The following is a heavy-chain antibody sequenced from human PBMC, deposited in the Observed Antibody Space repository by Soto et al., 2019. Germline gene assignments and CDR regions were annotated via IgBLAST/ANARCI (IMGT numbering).Heavy chain of an antibody. V-gene: IGHV3-9*01. CDR3: AKDIKGYYYYMDV. CDR1: GFTFDDYA. Sequence: GGSLRLSCAASGFTFDDYAMHWVRQAPGKGLEWVSGISWNSGSIGYADSVKGRFTISSDNAKNSLYLQMNSLRAEDTALYYCAKDIKGYYYYMDVWGKGTTVTVSS. CDR2: ISWNSGSI. J-gene: IGHJ6*03.